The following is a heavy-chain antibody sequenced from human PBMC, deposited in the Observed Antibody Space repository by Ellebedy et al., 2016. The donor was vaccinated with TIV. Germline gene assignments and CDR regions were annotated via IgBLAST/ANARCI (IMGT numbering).Heavy chain of an antibody. CDR2: ISYDGSNK. J-gene: IGHJ4*02. CDR1: GFTFSSYA. V-gene: IGHV3-30*04. D-gene: IGHD2-2*01. CDR3: AKGGGECSSTSCYFSLLSYFDY. Sequence: GGSLRLXXAASGFTFSSYAMHWVRQAPGKGLEWVAVISYDGSNKYYADSVKGRFTISRDNSKNTLYLQMNSLRAEDTAVYYCAKGGGECSSTSCYFSLLSYFDYWGQGTLVTVSS.